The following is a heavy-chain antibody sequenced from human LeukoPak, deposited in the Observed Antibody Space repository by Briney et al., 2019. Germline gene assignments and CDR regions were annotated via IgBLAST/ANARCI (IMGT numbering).Heavy chain of an antibody. Sequence: GGSLRLSCAASGFTFSSYAMSRVRQAPGKGLEWVSAISGSGGSTYYADSVKGRFTISRDNSKNTLYLQMNSLRAEDTAVYYCAKDRMVYDILTALVDYWGQGTLVTVSS. D-gene: IGHD3-9*01. V-gene: IGHV3-23*01. CDR2: ISGSGGST. CDR3: AKDRMVYDILTALVDY. J-gene: IGHJ4*02. CDR1: GFTFSSYA.